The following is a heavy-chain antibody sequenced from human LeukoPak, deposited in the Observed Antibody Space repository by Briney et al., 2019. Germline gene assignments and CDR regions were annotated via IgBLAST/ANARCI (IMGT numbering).Heavy chain of an antibody. CDR3: ARGPRGYSNSED. CDR1: GFSFSVYE. Sequence: GGSLRLSCAASGFSFSVYEMHWVRQAPGKGLEWISDINSSGTTTYYADSVKGRFTISRDNAKNSLYLQMNSLRAEDTAVYYCARGPRGYSNSEDWGQGTLVTVSS. V-gene: IGHV3-48*03. CDR2: INSSGTTT. J-gene: IGHJ4*02. D-gene: IGHD5-18*01.